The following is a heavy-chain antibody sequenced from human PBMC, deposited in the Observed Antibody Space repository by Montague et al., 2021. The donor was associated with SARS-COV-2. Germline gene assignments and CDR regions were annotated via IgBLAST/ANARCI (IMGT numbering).Heavy chain of an antibody. D-gene: IGHD6-13*01. V-gene: IGHV4-4*02. J-gene: IGHJ6*02. CDR2: IFHSGTI. CDR3: ATLSRRTAAGTRDYFGLDV. CDR1: GDSISTSTW. Sequence: SETLSLICRVSGDSISTSTWWTRVRQTPGKGLEWIGEIFHSGTINYNPSLKSRVSISVDKSNNQFSLRLSSLIAADTAVYYCATLSRRTAAGTRDYFGLDVWGQGTTVVVSS.